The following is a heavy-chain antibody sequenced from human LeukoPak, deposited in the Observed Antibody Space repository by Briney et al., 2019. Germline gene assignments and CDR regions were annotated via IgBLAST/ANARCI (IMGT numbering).Heavy chain of an antibody. CDR1: GFNFGDYF. CDR2: INGPSNNI. V-gene: IGHV3-11*04. J-gene: IGHJ4*02. CDR3: ATSRVFDY. Sequence: GGSLRLSCAASGFNFGDYFMSWICQAPGKGLEWVAFINGPSNNIRYAESVEGRFTISRDNVKNSLYLQMHSLRIEDTAVYYCATSRVFDYWGQGALVSVSS.